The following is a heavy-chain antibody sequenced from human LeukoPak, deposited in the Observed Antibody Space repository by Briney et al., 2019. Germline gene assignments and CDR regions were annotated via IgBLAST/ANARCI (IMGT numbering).Heavy chain of an antibody. Sequence: SGGSLRLSCAASGFTFSSYSMNWVRQAPGKGLEWVSSISSSSSYIYYADSVKGRFTISRDNAKNSLYLQMNSLRAEDTAVYYCARDPTLSGSSPLSGMDVWGQGTTVTVSS. J-gene: IGHJ6*02. V-gene: IGHV3-21*01. CDR3: ARDPTLSGSSPLSGMDV. CDR1: GFTFSSYS. D-gene: IGHD3-10*01. CDR2: ISSSSSYI.